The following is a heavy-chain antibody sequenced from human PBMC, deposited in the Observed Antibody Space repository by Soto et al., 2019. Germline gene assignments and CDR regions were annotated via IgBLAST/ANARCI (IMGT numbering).Heavy chain of an antibody. D-gene: IGHD3-9*01. CDR1: GFTFSSYS. Sequence: LRLSCAASGFTFSSYSMNWVRQAPGKGLEWVSSISSSSSYIYYADSVKGRFTISRDNAKNSLYLQMNSLRAEDTAVYYCARDRGYYDILTGYYDYYYYGMDVWGRGTTVTVSS. CDR3: ARDRGYYDILTGYYDYYYYGMDV. J-gene: IGHJ6*02. V-gene: IGHV3-21*01. CDR2: ISSSSSYI.